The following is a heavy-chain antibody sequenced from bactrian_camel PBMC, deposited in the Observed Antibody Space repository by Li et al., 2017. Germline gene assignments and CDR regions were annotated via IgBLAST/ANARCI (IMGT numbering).Heavy chain of an antibody. D-gene: IGHD2*01. CDR3: AASKPPCYYSETLAAQADDFNH. J-gene: IGHJ4*01. Sequence: HVQLVESGGGSVQAGGSLRLSCVASGYSYSKYCMAWFRQGPGKERDRIASIHSDGATSYSYSVKGRFTISKDTAKNTLHLQMSNLKPEDTAMYYCAASKPPCYYSETLAAQADDFNHWGQGTQVTVS. CDR1: GYSYSKYC. CDR2: IHSDGAT. V-gene: IGHV3S26*01.